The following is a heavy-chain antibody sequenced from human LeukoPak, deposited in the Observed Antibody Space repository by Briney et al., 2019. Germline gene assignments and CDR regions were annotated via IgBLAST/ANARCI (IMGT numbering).Heavy chain of an antibody. V-gene: IGHV3-7*04. CDR2: IKQDGSDI. D-gene: IGHD3-22*01. J-gene: IGHJ4*02. CDR3: ARGGWYYFDY. CDR1: GLTFSSHW. Sequence: GGSLRLSCAASGLTFSSHWMSWVRQAPGKGLEWVACIKQDGSDIYYVDSVKGRFTISRDNAKNSLYLQMNSLRAEDTAVYYCARGGWYYFDYWGQGTLVTVPS.